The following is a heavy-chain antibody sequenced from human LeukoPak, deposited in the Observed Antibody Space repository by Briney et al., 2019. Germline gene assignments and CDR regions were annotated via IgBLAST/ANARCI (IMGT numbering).Heavy chain of an antibody. V-gene: IGHV1-24*01. Sequence: ASVKVSCKVSGYTLTELSMHWVRQARGKGLEWMGGFDPEDGETIYAQKFQGRVTMTEDTSTDTAYMELSSLRSEDTAVYYCATGYYDSSGYPNGYFDYWGQGTLVTVSS. CDR3: ATGYYDSSGYPNGYFDY. CDR1: GYTLTELS. CDR2: FDPEDGET. D-gene: IGHD3-22*01. J-gene: IGHJ4*02.